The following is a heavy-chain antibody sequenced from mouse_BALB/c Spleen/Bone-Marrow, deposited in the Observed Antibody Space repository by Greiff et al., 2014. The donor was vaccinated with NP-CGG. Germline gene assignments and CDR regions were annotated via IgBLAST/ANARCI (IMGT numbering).Heavy chain of an antibody. J-gene: IGHJ3*01. D-gene: IGHD2-4*01. CDR3: AREGCAMITTPFAY. CDR1: GFSLTSYG. Sequence: QVQLKESVPGLAAPSQSLSITCTVSGFSLTSYGVQWVRQPPGKGLEWLGVIWAGGSTNYNSALMSRLSISKDNSKSQGFLKMNSLQTDGTAMYDCAREGCAMITTPFAYWGQGTLVTVSA. CDR2: IWAGGST. V-gene: IGHV2-9*02.